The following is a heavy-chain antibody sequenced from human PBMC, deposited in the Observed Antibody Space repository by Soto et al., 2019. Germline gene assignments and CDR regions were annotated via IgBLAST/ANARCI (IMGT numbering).Heavy chain of an antibody. CDR1: GFTVSSNY. CDR2: IYSGGST. Sequence: GGSLRLSCAASGFTVSSNYMSWVRQAPGKGLEWVSVIYSGGSTYYADSVKGRFTISRDNSKNTLYLQMNSLRAEDTAVYYCARERLAPYSGSGYSDWGQGTLVTVSS. D-gene: IGHD3-3*01. CDR3: ARERLAPYSGSGYSD. J-gene: IGHJ4*02. V-gene: IGHV3-53*01.